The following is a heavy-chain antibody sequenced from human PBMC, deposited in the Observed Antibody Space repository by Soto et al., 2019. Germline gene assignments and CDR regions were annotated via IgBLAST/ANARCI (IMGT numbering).Heavy chain of an antibody. V-gene: IGHV3-23*01. CDR3: ARALPVAKGGFDT. D-gene: IGHD2-2*01. Sequence: GGSLRLSCVASGFTFRSYAMSWVRQAPGKGLEWVSGTSGSGDSPNYADSVKGRFTISRDNSKNTLFLQMNSLRAEDTAVYYCARALPVAKGGFDTWGQGTLVIVSS. CDR2: TSGSGDSP. J-gene: IGHJ5*02. CDR1: GFTFRSYA.